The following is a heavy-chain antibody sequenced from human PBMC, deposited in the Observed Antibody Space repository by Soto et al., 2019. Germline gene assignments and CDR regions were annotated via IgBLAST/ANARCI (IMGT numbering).Heavy chain of an antibody. J-gene: IGHJ6*02. D-gene: IGHD2-21*01. CDR3: ARGGILSSGVIVLYGMDV. CDR1: GYSFTLHD. V-gene: IGHV1-8*01. Sequence: QVQLVQSGAEVKKPGASVKVSCKASGYSFTLHDINWVRQAPGQGLEWMGWINPSSGNTGYAQRFLGRLTMTSDNSTSTAYMALSGTKSPDTAIYYCARGGILSSGVIVLYGMDVWGQGTAVTVPS. CDR2: INPSSGNT.